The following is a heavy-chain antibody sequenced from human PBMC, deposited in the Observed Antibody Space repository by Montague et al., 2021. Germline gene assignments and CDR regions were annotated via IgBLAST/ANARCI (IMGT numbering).Heavy chain of an antibody. CDR1: GFTFSTFP. CDR2: ISHDGSNK. V-gene: IGHV3-30-3*01. D-gene: IGHD3-22*01. J-gene: IGHJ5*02. Sequence: SLRLSCAASGFTFSTFPMHWVRQAPGKGLEWVALISHDGSNKYYADSVRGRFTVSRDNSKNTLYLQTSSLRADDTAVYYCARWRVYYDSCGHAAWGWGTLVTVSS. CDR3: ARWRVYYDSCGHAA.